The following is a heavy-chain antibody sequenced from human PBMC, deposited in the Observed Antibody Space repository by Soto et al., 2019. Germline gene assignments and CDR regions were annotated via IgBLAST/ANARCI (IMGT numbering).Heavy chain of an antibody. Sequence: PGGSLRLSCAASGFTFSNHWMHWVRQAPGKGLVWVSHITNDGSSTVYADSVKGRFPISRDNAKNMVYLQMNSLRPEDTAVYYCVRGSGGLDSWGQGTVVTVSS. J-gene: IGHJ4*02. CDR2: ITNDGSST. V-gene: IGHV3-74*01. CDR3: VRGSGGLDS. CDR1: GFTFSNHW. D-gene: IGHD3-16*01.